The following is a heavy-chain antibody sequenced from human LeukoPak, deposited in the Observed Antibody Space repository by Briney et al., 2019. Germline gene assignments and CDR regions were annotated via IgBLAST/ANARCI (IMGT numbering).Heavy chain of an antibody. CDR3: ARGRALLDNSGYSVDY. Sequence: ASVKASCKASRYTFTAYYLYWVRQAPGQGLEWMGWINPNSGDTNYARNFQGRVTMTRDTSIDTADMELSRLRSDDTAVYYCARGRALLDNSGYSVDYWGQGTLVTVSS. V-gene: IGHV1-2*02. J-gene: IGHJ4*02. CDR2: INPNSGDT. CDR1: RYTFTAYY. D-gene: IGHD3-22*01.